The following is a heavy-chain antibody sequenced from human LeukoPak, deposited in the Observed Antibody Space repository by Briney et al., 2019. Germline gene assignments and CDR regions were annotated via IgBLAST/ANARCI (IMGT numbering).Heavy chain of an antibody. J-gene: IGHJ6*03. CDR2: INPRGTST. CDR1: GYSFTSHY. CDR3: ARDYYGSGIVWGYYYYYMDV. V-gene: IGHV1-46*01. Sequence: ASVKVSCKASGYSFTSHYMHWVRQAPGQGLEWMGLINPRGTSTIYAEKFQGRIIMTRDMSTTTDYMELSSLKSDDTAVYYCARDYYGSGIVWGYYYYYMDVWGKGTTVTISS. D-gene: IGHD3-10*01.